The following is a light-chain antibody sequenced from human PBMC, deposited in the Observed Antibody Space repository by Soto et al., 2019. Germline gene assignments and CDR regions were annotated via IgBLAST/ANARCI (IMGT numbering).Light chain of an antibody. Sequence: ESVITRSSSTLSLSPAERATLSCRPSQSVSSSYIAWYQQRPGQTPSLLIYGASTRATGIPDRFSGSGSGTHFTLTISRLEPGDFAGYYCQHFGGTTFPVGQVTRLEV. CDR1: QSVSSSY. CDR2: GAS. J-gene: IGKJ5*01. CDR3: QHFGGTTFP. V-gene: IGKV3-20*01.